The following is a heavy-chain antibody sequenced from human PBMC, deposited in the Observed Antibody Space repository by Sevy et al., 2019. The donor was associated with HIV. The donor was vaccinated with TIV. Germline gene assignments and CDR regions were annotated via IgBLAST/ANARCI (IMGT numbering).Heavy chain of an antibody. CDR1: GFTFSSYW. CDR3: ARAGPLGDLDHFDH. CDR2: IKQDGSHR. Sequence: GGSLRLSCIGSGFTFSSYWMNWVRQAPGKGLEWVVTIKQDGSHRDSVDSVKGRFTITRDNGKNSLYLQMNSRRAKDTAVYYCARAGPLGDLDHFDHWGQGTLVTVSS. D-gene: IGHD4-17*01. J-gene: IGHJ4*02. V-gene: IGHV3-7*03.